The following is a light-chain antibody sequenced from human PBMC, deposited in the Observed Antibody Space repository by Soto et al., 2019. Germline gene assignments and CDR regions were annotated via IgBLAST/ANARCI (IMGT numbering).Light chain of an antibody. Sequence: DIVMTQSPDSLAVSLGERATINCKSSQSVLYSSNNKNYLAWYQQKPGQPPKLLIYWASTRESGVPDRFSGSGSGTDFTLTVSSLQAEDVAVYYCQQYYSTPPLTVGGGTKVESK. CDR3: QQYYSTPPLT. J-gene: IGKJ4*01. CDR2: WAS. CDR1: QSVLYSSNNKNY. V-gene: IGKV4-1*01.